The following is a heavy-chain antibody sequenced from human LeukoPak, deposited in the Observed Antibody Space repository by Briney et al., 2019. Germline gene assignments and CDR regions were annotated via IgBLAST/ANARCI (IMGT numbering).Heavy chain of an antibody. D-gene: IGHD3-16*01. CDR2: INNSGST. CDR3: TRDSDLGVDYY. Sequence: SETLSLTCTVSGGSITSGDYYWSWMRQPPGKGLEWIGYINNSGSTYYNPSLKSRATISVDTSKNQFSLKLTSVTAADTAVYYCTRDSDLGVDYYWGQGTLVTVSS. CDR1: GGSITSGDYY. V-gene: IGHV4-30-4*08. J-gene: IGHJ4*02.